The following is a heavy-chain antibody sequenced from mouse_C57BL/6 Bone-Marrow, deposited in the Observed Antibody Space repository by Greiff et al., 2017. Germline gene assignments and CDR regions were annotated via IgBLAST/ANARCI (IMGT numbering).Heavy chain of an antibody. V-gene: IGHV1-55*01. Sequence: VKLQQPGAELVKPGASVKMSCKASGYTFTSYWITWVKQRPGQGLEWIGDIYPGSGSTNYNEKFKSKATLTVDTSSSTAYMQLSSLTSEDSAVXYCARGSTTVVAYWYFDVWGTGTTVTVSS. CDR1: GYTFTSYW. CDR2: IYPGSGST. D-gene: IGHD1-1*01. CDR3: ARGSTTVVAYWYFDV. J-gene: IGHJ1*03.